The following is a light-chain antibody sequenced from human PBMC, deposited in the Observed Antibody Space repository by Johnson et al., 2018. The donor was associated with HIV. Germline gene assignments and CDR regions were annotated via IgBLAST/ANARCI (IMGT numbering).Light chain of an antibody. CDR2: ENI. Sequence: QSVLTQPPSVSAAPGHKVTISCSGSSSNIGNNYVSWYQQLPGTAPKLLIYENIKRPSGIPDRFSGSKSGTSATLAITGLQPGDEADYYCGTGDSSLSAYVFGTGTKVTVL. J-gene: IGLJ1*01. V-gene: IGLV1-51*02. CDR1: SSNIGNNY. CDR3: GTGDSSLSAYV.